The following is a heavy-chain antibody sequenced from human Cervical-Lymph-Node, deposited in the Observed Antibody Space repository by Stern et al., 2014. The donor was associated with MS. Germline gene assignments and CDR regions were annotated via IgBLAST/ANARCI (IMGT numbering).Heavy chain of an antibody. V-gene: IGHV1-69*09. Sequence: VHLVESGAEVKKPGSSVKVSCKASGGTFSSYTISWVRQAPGQGLEWMGRIIPILGIANYAQKFQGRVTITADKSTSTAYMELSSLRSEDTAVYYCARGGGYDFPFDYWGQGTLVTVSS. J-gene: IGHJ4*02. CDR3: ARGGGYDFPFDY. CDR2: IIPILGIA. CDR1: GGTFSSYT. D-gene: IGHD3-3*01.